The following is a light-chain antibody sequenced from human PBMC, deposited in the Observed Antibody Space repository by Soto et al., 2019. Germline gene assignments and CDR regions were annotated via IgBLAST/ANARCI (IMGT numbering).Light chain of an antibody. CDR2: GAS. V-gene: IGKV3-15*01. J-gene: IGKJ1*01. CDR3: QQYNNWPGT. CDR1: QSVSSK. Sequence: EIVLTQSPGTLSVSPGERATLSCRASQSVSSKLAWYQQKPGQAPRLLFYGASTGATGIPARFSGSGSETEFPLSISIRQSEDFAVYYCQQYNNWPGTFGQGTKVEIK.